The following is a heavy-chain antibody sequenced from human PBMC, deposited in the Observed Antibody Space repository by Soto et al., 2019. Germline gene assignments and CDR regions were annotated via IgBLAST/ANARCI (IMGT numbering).Heavy chain of an antibody. J-gene: IGHJ4*02. Sequence: VGSLRLSCAASGFTFSNAWMSGVRQAPGKGLEWVGRIKSKTDGGTTDYAAPVKGRFTISRDDSKNTLYLQMNSLKTEDTAVYYCTTVQGVIAAAGTRDYWGQGTLVTVSS. V-gene: IGHV3-15*01. CDR3: TTVQGVIAAAGTRDY. CDR2: IKSKTDGGTT. D-gene: IGHD6-13*01. CDR1: GFTFSNAW.